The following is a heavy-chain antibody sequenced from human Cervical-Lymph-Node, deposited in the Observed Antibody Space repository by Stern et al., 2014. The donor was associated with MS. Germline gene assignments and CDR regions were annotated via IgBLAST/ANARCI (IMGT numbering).Heavy chain of an antibody. D-gene: IGHD2-21*02. CDR3: ARGSYCGGDCFYYFDY. J-gene: IGHJ4*02. CDR1: GGSISSYY. CDR2: VDYSRST. V-gene: IGHV4-59*01. Sequence: VQLVESGPGLVRPSETLTLTCTVSGGSISSYYWSWIRQPPGQGLEWIGYVDYSRSTNSDPSLKSRVTISIATSKNQFSLKLSSVTAADTAVYYCARGSYCGGDCFYYFDYWGQGTLVTVSS.